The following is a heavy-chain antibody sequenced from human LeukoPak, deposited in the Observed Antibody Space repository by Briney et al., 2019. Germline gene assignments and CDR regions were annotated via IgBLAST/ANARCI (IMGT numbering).Heavy chain of an antibody. CDR2: IYTSGST. D-gene: IGHD3-3*01. J-gene: IGHJ4*02. CDR3: ARGPVLRFLEYYFDY. V-gene: IGHV4-61*02. Sequence: SETLSLTCTVSGGSISSGSYYWSWIRQPAGKGLEWIGRIYTSGSTNYNPSLKSRVTISVDTSKNQFSLKLSSVTAADTAVYHCARGPVLRFLEYYFDYWGQGTLVTVSS. CDR1: GGSISSGSYY.